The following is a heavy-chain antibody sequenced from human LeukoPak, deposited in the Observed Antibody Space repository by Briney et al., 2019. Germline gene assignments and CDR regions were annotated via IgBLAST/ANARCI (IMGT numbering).Heavy chain of an antibody. J-gene: IGHJ5*02. CDR3: AAGAQQWFAXLGXFDP. CDR2: ISWNSGSI. CDR1: GFTFDDYA. D-gene: IGHD6-19*01. V-gene: IGHV3-9*01. Sequence: GGSLRLSCAASGFTFDDYAMHWVRQAPGKGLEWVSGISWNSGSIGYADSVKGRFTISRDNAKNSLYLQMNSLRAEDTALYYCAAGAQQWFAXLGXFDPWGQGTLVTVSS.